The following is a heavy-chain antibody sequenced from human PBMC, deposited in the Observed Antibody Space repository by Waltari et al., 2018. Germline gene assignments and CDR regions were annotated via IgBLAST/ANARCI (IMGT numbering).Heavy chain of an antibody. D-gene: IGHD2-8*01. V-gene: IGHV4-38-2*01. CDR1: GYSISSGYY. CDR2: IYHSGRT. Sequence: QVQLQESGPGLVKPSETLSLTCAVSGYSISSGYYWGWIRQPPGKGLEWIGSIYHSGRTYYNPSLQSRVPISLATAQNQFSRKLSSVTAAATAVYYCAKNGMVTHYFDYWGHGPLVTVSS. CDR3: AKNGMVTHYFDY. J-gene: IGHJ4*01.